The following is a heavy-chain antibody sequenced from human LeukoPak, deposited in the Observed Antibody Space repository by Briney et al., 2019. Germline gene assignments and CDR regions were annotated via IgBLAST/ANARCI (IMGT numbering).Heavy chain of an antibody. J-gene: IGHJ5*01. CDR3: AKDAYSGFSSSYNMDS. CDR2: INPNSGVT. D-gene: IGHD5-18*01. CDR1: GYTITGHY. Sequence: ASVKVSCKASGYTITGHYLHWVRQAPGQGLEWMGWINPNSGVTNYAQKFQGRVTMTRDTSINTAYMELHSLTSDDTAMYYCAKDAYSGFSSSYNMDSWGQGTLVTVSS. V-gene: IGHV1-2*02.